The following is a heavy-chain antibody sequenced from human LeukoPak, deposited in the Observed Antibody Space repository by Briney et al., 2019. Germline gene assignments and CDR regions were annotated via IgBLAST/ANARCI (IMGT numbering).Heavy chain of an antibody. J-gene: IGHJ4*02. Sequence: GGSLTLSRLATRFSFRQYWMPWVRQAAGKGVEGVAHIKGYESARHIEHSVKGRFTILRDNAHRSVYLQTSSVRGRATGVYYLPGGVGGSLDYWGQGTLVTVSS. D-gene: IGHD1-26*01. V-gene: IGHV3-7*01. CDR3: PGGVGGSLDY. CDR2: IKGYESAR. CDR1: RFSFRQYW.